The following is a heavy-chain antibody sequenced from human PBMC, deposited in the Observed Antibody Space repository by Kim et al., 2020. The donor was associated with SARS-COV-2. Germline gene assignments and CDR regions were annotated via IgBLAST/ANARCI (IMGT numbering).Heavy chain of an antibody. CDR3: ARRNGDPYYYYGMDV. CDR1: GFTFSSYE. J-gene: IGHJ6*02. D-gene: IGHD4-17*01. V-gene: IGHV3-48*03. Sequence: GGSLRLSCAASGFTFSSYEMNWVRQAPGKGLEWVSYISSSGSTIYYADSVKGRFTISRDNAKNSLYLQMNSLRAEDTAVYYCARRNGDPYYYYGMDVWGQGTTVTVSS. CDR2: ISSSGSTI.